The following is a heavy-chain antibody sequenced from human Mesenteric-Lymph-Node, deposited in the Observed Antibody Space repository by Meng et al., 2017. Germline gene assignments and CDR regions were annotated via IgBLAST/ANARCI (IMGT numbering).Heavy chain of an antibody. Sequence: QVRLPEWGPVLGKPSGTLSPPCTVSGDSISSDIWWSWVRQPPGKGLEWIGEVYHRGDTNYNPSLKSRVDISVDKSKNQFYLSLFSVTAADTAVYYCGRDQGRELINHWGQGTLVTVSS. CDR1: GDSISSDIW. CDR3: GRDQGRELINH. CDR2: VYHRGDT. D-gene: IGHD1-7*01. J-gene: IGHJ4*02. V-gene: IGHV4-4*02.